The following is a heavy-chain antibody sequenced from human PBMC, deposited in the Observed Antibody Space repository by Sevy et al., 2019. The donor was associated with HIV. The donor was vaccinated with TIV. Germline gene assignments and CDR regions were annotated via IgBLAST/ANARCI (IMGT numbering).Heavy chain of an antibody. CDR3: ARYNFWTGHYDYFDY. CDR1: GGSISSHY. CDR2: IDTSGGT. Sequence: SETLSLTCSVSGGSISSHYWSWIRQPAGEGLEWIGRIDTSGGTNYNPSLKTRVTMSIDTSKNQFSLRLSSVTAADTAVYYCARYNFWTGHYDYFDYWAPGALVTVSS. V-gene: IGHV4-4*07. D-gene: IGHD3-3*01. J-gene: IGHJ4*02.